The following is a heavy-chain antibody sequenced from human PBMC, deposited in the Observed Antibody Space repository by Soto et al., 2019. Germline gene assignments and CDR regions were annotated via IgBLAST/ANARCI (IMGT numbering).Heavy chain of an antibody. Sequence: SVKVSCKASGYTFTSYYMHWVRQAPVQGLEWMGIINPSGGSTSYAQKFQGRVTMTRDTSTSTVYMELSSLRYEDTAVYYCARPRVPSRYYYDSSGYYLDAFDIWGQGTMVTVSS. CDR1: GYTFTSYY. D-gene: IGHD3-22*01. CDR3: ARPRVPSRYYYDSSGYYLDAFDI. J-gene: IGHJ3*02. CDR2: INPSGGST. V-gene: IGHV1-46*01.